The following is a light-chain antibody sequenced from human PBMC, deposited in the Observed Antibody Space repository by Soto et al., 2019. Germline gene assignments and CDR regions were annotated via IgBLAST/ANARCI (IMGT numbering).Light chain of an antibody. J-gene: IGKJ4*01. Sequence: EIVLTQSPGTLSLSPGERATLSCRASQSVSSSYLAWYQQKPGQAPRLLIYGASGRATCIPDRFSGSGSGTDFTLTISRLEHEDFAVYYCQQYGSSLGLTFGGGTKVEIK. CDR1: QSVSSSY. CDR2: GAS. CDR3: QQYGSSLGLT. V-gene: IGKV3-20*01.